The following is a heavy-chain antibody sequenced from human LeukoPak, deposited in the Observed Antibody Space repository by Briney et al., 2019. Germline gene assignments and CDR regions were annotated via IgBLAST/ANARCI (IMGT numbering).Heavy chain of an antibody. CDR1: GFTFSNAW. D-gene: IGHD3-10*01. Sequence: GGSLRLSCAVSGFTFSNAWLNWVRQAPGKGLQWVGRIKSKIDGGTTDYAASVKGRFIISRDDSKNTLFLQMNRLKTEDTAVYYCTTDRRFGGGGNAFDIWGQGTMVTVSS. CDR3: TTDRRFGGGGNAFDI. V-gene: IGHV3-15*07. CDR2: IKSKIDGGTT. J-gene: IGHJ3*02.